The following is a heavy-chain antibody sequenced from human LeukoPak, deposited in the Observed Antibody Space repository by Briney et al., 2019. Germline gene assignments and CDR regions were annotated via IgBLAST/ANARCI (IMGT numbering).Heavy chain of an antibody. D-gene: IGHD6-19*01. CDR3: VRSSVAGSDYGMDV. Sequence: GGSLRLSCAASGFTFITYSMNWVRQAPGKGLEWVSSIDSSSHYIYHADSVKGRFTISRDNAKNSLYLQMNSLRAEDTAVYYCVRSSVAGSDYGMDVWGLGTTVTVSS. V-gene: IGHV3-21*01. CDR2: IDSSSHYI. CDR1: GFTFITYS. J-gene: IGHJ6*02.